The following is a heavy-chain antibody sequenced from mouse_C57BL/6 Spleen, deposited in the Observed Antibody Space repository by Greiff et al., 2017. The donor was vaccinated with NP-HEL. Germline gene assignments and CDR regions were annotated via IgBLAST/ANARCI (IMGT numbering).Heavy chain of an antibody. CDR1: GYTFTSYW. J-gene: IGHJ3*01. D-gene: IGHD2-4*01. CDR3: ARFGDYDAWFAY. CDR2: IYPSDSET. V-gene: IGHV1-61*01. Sequence: QVQLQQSGAELVRPGSSVKLSCKASGYTFTSYWMDWVKQRPGQGLEWIGNIYPSDSETHYNQKFKDKATLTVDKSSSTAYMQLSSLTSEDSAVYYCARFGDYDAWFAYWGQGTLVTVSA.